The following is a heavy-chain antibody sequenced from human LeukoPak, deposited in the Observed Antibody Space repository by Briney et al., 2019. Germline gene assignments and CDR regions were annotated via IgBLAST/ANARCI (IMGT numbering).Heavy chain of an antibody. CDR1: GYTFTGYY. CDR3: ARGPYYYNTNWFDP. CDR2: INPNSGGT. D-gene: IGHD3-22*01. V-gene: IGHV1-2*02. Sequence: ASVKVSCKASGYTFTGYYMHWVRQAPGQGLEWMGWINPNSGGTNYAQKFQGRVTMTRDTFISTAYMELSRLRSDDTAVYYCARGPYYYNTNWFDPWGQGTLVTVSS. J-gene: IGHJ5*02.